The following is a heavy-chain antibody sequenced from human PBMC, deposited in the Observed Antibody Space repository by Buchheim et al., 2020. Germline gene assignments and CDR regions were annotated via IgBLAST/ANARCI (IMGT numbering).Heavy chain of an antibody. Sequence: QVQLVESGGGVVQPGRSLRLSCAASGFTFSSYGMHWVRQAPGKGLEWVAVISYDGSNKYYADSVKGRFTISRDNSKNTLYLQMNSLRAEDTAVYYCAKGPSKTRSPGWPDYWGQGTL. CDR1: GFTFSSYG. CDR3: AKGPSKTRSPGWPDY. CDR2: ISYDGSNK. D-gene: IGHD2-15*01. J-gene: IGHJ4*02. V-gene: IGHV3-30*18.